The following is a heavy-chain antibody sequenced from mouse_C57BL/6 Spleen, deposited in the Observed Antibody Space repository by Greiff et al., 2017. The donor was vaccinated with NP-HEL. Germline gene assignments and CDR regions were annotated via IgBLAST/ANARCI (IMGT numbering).Heavy chain of an antibody. Sequence: QVQLQQSGPELVKPGASVKISCKASGYAFSSSWMNWVKQRPGKGLEWIGRIYPGDGDTNYNGKFKGKATLTADKSSRTAYMQLSSLTSEDASVYFGARLDGSSYWYFDVWGTGTTVTVSS. CDR1: GYAFSSSW. D-gene: IGHD1-3*01. CDR2: IYPGDGDT. J-gene: IGHJ1*03. CDR3: ARLDGSSYWYFDV. V-gene: IGHV1-82*01.